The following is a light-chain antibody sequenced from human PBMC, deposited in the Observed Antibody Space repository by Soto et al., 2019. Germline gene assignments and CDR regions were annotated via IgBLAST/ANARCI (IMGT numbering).Light chain of an antibody. V-gene: IGLV1-47*01. CDR3: AAWDDSLSVHVV. Sequence: QSVLTQPPSASGTPGQRVTISCSGSSSNIGSNYVYWYQQLPGTAPKLLIYRNNKRPSGVPDRFSGSKSGTSASLAISGLRYEDEADYYCAAWDDSLSVHVVFGGGTKLTVL. CDR1: SSNIGSNY. CDR2: RNN. J-gene: IGLJ2*01.